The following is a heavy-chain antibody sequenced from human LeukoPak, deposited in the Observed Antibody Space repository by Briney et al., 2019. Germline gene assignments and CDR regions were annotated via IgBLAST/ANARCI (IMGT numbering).Heavy chain of an antibody. CDR1: GYSFTNYW. D-gene: IGHD5-18*01. CDR2: IDPSDSYS. Sequence: GESLRSSCKGSGYSFTNYWIIWVRQMPGKGLEWMGKIDPSDSYSNYSPSFQGHVTFSADKSISTAYLQWSSLRASDRAIYYCARPATGRYGYRRPFDDWGQGTLVTVSS. CDR3: ARPATGRYGYRRPFDD. V-gene: IGHV5-10-1*01. J-gene: IGHJ4*02.